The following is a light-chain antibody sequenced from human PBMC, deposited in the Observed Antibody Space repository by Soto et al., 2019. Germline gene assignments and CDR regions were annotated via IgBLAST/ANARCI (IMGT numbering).Light chain of an antibody. CDR1: QSVLYSSNNKNY. V-gene: IGKV4-1*01. J-gene: IGKJ5*01. CDR2: WAS. Sequence: DIVMTQSPDSLAVSLGERATINCQSSQSVLYSSNNKNYLAWYQQKPGQPPKLLIYWASTRESGVPDRFSGSGSGTDFTLTISSLQAEEVAVYYCQQYYSTPITVGQGTRLENK. CDR3: QQYYSTPIT.